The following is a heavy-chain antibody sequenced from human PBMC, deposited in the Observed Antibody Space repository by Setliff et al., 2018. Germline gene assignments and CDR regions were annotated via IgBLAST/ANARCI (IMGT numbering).Heavy chain of an antibody. V-gene: IGHV3-30-3*01. CDR1: GFTFSSYA. D-gene: IGHD6-13*01. CDR2: ISYDGSKY. Sequence: PGGSLRLSCAAFGFTFSSYALHWVRQAPGKGLEWVAVISYDGSKYHYSDSVKGRFTISRDRSRNTVELQMDSLRDEDTAVYYCGRDVVGYSSTWPKRDYFDYWGQGTLVTVSS. CDR3: GRDVVGYSSTWPKRDYFDY. J-gene: IGHJ4*02.